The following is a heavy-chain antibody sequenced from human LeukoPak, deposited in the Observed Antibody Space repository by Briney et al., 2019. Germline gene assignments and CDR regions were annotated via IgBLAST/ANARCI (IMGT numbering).Heavy chain of an antibody. CDR3: AKGASSSRQYYMDV. D-gene: IGHD6-6*01. Sequence: GGSLRLSCAASGFTFSSYAMSWVRQAPGKGLEWVSTITGSGDSTYYADSVKGRFTISRDNSKNTPYLQMNSLRAEDTAVYYCAKGASSSRQYYMDVWGKGTTVTVSS. J-gene: IGHJ6*03. V-gene: IGHV3-23*01. CDR2: ITGSGDST. CDR1: GFTFSSYA.